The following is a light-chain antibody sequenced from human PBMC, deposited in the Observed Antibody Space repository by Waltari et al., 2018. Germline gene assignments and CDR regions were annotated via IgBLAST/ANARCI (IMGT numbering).Light chain of an antibody. CDR3: QTGGHGTWV. J-gene: IGLJ3*02. Sequence: QLVLTQSPSASASLGASVKLTCTLSSGHSSNVIAWLQQQPERGPRYLMKINSYGIHSKGDEIPERVSGSSSGAERYLTSSSVQPEDEADYYCQTGGHGTWVFGGGTKLTVL. V-gene: IGLV4-69*01. CDR2: INSYGIH. CDR1: SGHSSNV.